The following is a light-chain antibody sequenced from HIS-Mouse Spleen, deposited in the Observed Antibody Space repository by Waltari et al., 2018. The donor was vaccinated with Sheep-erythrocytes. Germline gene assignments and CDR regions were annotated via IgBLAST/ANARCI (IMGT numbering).Light chain of an antibody. CDR3: QQYGSSPT. J-gene: IGKJ5*01. V-gene: IGKV3-20*01. Sequence: ESVLTQSPGTLSLSPGERATLSCRASQSVSSSYLAWYQQKPGQSPRLHIYGASSRATGIPHRFRGSASLPHFTLSISRLEPEDFAVYYCQQYGSSPTFGQGTRLEIK. CDR1: QSVSSSY. CDR2: GAS.